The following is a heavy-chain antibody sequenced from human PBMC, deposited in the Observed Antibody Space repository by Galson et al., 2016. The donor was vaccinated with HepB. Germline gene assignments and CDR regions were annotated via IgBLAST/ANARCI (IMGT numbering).Heavy chain of an antibody. J-gene: IGHJ3*01. Sequence: SLRLSCAASGFTFSSFAMSWVRQSPGKGLEWVSGISSSGDKTHYADSVKGRFTVTRDNSKNTLYLQTNSLRAEDPAVYWCAKDTPSTPYIYVAFDLWGQGTMVTVSS. CDR1: GFTFSSFA. CDR3: AKDTPSTPYIYVAFDL. D-gene: IGHD2-21*01. V-gene: IGHV3-23*01. CDR2: ISSSGDKT.